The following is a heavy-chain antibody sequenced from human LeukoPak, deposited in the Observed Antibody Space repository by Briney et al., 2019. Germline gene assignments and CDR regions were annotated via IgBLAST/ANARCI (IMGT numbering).Heavy chain of an antibody. D-gene: IGHD6-19*01. CDR3: QAAVADY. Sequence: PSETLSLTCAGYGVSFSGYYWSWVRQPPGKGLEWLGEINHSGSTNYNPSLKSRVTMSVDTSKNQFSLKLSSVTAADTAVYYCQAAVADYWGQGTLVTVSS. CDR1: GVSFSGYY. CDR2: INHSGST. J-gene: IGHJ4*02. V-gene: IGHV4-34*01.